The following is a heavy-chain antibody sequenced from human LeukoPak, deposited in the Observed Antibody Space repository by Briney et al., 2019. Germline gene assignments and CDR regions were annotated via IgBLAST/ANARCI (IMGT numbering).Heavy chain of an antibody. CDR1: GYTFTSYG. J-gene: IGHJ4*02. D-gene: IGHD3-16*02. V-gene: IGHV1-18*01. CDR2: ISAYNGNT. Sequence: ASVKVSCKPSGYTFTSYGISWVRQAPGQGVEWMGWISAYNGNTNYAQKLQGRVTMTTDTSTSTAYMELRSLRSDDTAVYYCARGIVKAYYFDYWGQGTLVTVSS. CDR3: ARGIVKAYYFDY.